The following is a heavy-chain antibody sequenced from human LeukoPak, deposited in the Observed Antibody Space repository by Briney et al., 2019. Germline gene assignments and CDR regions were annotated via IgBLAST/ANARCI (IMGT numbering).Heavy chain of an antibody. CDR1: GGSISSHY. Sequence: SETLSLTCTVSGGSISSHYWSWIRQPPGKGLEWIGYIYYSGSTNYNPSLKNRVTISVDTPKNQFSLKLSSVTAADTAVYYCARDLVTWGQGTLVTVSS. J-gene: IGHJ5*02. CDR2: IYYSGST. CDR3: ARDLVT. V-gene: IGHV4-59*11. D-gene: IGHD3-16*02.